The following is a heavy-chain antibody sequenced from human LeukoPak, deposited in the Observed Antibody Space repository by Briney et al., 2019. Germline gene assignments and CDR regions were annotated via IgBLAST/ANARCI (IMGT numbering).Heavy chain of an antibody. CDR1: GGSISSYY. Sequence: SETLSLTCTVSGGSISSYYWSWLRQHAGKGLEWIGRIYTSGSTNYNPSLKSRVTMSVDTSKNQFSLKLSSVTAADTAVYYCARTYCSGGSCHFDYWGQGTLVTVSS. CDR3: ARTYCSGGSCHFDY. D-gene: IGHD2-15*01. V-gene: IGHV4-4*07. CDR2: IYTSGST. J-gene: IGHJ4*02.